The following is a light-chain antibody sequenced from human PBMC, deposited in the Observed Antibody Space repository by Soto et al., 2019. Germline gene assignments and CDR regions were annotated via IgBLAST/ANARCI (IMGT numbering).Light chain of an antibody. V-gene: IGLV2-8*01. CDR3: SSYAGSSNV. CDR1: NNL. J-gene: IGLJ1*01. CDR2: EVN. Sequence: QSALTQPASVSGSPGQSITISCTGTNNLVSWYQQHPGKAPKLMIYEVNKRPSGVPDRFSGSKSGNTASLTVSGLQAEDEADYYCSSYAGSSNVFGTGTKVTVL.